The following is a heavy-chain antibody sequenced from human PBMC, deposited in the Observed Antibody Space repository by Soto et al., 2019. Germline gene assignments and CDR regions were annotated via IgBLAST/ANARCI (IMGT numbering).Heavy chain of an antibody. D-gene: IGHD1-1*01. CDR2: IYWDDDK. CDR1: GFSLTSRPMG. V-gene: IGHV2-5*02. J-gene: IGHJ4*02. CDR3: AHRLSGYNWNGGYLDY. Sequence: QITLKESGPTRVKPTQTLTLTCTFSGFSLTSRPMGVGWIRQPPGKALEWLVFIYWDDDKRYSPSLKNRLTITKDTSGNQVVLTMTNMDPVDTATYYCAHRLSGYNWNGGYLDYWGQGTLVTVSS.